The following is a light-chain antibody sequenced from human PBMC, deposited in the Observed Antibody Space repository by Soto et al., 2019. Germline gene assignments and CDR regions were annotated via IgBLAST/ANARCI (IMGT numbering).Light chain of an antibody. CDR1: SSDVGGYNY. CDR3: SSYTSDTSPYV. J-gene: IGLJ1*01. Sequence: QSALTQPPSASGSPGQSVTISCTGTSSDVGGYNYVSWYQQHPGKAPKLMIYEVSKRPSGVPDRFSGSKSGNTASLTVSGLQAEDEADYYCSSYTSDTSPYVFGTGTKLTVL. V-gene: IGLV2-8*01. CDR2: EVS.